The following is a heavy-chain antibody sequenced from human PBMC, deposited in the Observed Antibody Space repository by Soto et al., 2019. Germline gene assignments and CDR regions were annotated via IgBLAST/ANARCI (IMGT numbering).Heavy chain of an antibody. J-gene: IGHJ4*02. D-gene: IGHD5-18*01. CDR1: RGTFNRYA. CDR3: ARQNRDTPMVPFDV. CDR2: VVPQFGTP. Sequence: QVQLVQSGAEVKKPGSSVKVSCLASRGTFNRYAINWVRQAPGHGLEWLGAVVPQFGTPNYAQKFQDRVTIVADESTNTTSMELRGLTSDDTAVYYCARQNRDTPMVPFDVWGQGTLVTVSS. V-gene: IGHV1-69*01.